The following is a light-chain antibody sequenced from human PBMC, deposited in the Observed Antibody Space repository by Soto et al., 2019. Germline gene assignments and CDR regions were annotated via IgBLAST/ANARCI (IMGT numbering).Light chain of an antibody. V-gene: IGKV3-20*01. CDR2: SAS. Sequence: IVLTQSPGPLSLSPGERGTLSCRASQNLGTLYLAWFQQKSGQAPRLLIYSASRRATGIPDRFTGSGSGTDCNLTINRVEPEDVAVYFCQQYAGSPRTFGQGTKVDI. J-gene: IGKJ1*01. CDR1: QNLGTLY. CDR3: QQYAGSPRT.